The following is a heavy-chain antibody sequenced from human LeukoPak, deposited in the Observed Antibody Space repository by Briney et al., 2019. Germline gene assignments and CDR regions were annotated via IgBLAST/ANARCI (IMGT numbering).Heavy chain of an antibody. CDR2: TWYDGSYK. V-gene: IGHV3-33*01. CDR1: GFTFSTYG. J-gene: IGHJ3*02. Sequence: GGSLRLSCAASGFTFSTYGMHWVRQAPGKRLEWVAVTWYDGSYKYYGDSVKGRFTISRDNSKNTLYLQMASLRVEDTAVYYCARQFDGSHPNAFDIWGQGTMVTVSS. CDR3: ARQFDGSHPNAFDI. D-gene: IGHD1-26*01.